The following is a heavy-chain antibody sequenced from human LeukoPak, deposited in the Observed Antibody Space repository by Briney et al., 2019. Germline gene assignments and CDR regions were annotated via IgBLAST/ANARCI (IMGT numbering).Heavy chain of an antibody. J-gene: IGHJ3*02. D-gene: IGHD3-16*01. CDR2: INHSGST. CDR1: GGSFSDYY. CDR3: ARGRGIRFDI. Sequence: SETLSLTCAVYGGSFSDYYWSWLRQSPGKGLEWIGEINHSGSTNYNPSLKSRVTISVDTSKNQFSLRLRSVTAADTTVYYCARGRGIRFDIWGQGTMVTVSS. V-gene: IGHV4-34*01.